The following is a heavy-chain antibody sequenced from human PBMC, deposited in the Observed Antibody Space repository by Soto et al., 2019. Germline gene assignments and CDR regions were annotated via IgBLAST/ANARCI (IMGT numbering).Heavy chain of an antibody. CDR2: INPNSGGT. D-gene: IGHD5-12*01. J-gene: IGHJ4*01. CDR3: ARANSVDDDEYEY. CDR1: GYTFTGDY. V-gene: IGHV1-2*02. Sequence: GASVKCYFNASGYTFTGDYIHWVRQAPGQVLDCMGWINPNSGGTDYAQKFQGRVTMTRDTSISSAYMELSRLRSDDTAVYYCARANSVDDDEYEYWGQGTPDSVSS.